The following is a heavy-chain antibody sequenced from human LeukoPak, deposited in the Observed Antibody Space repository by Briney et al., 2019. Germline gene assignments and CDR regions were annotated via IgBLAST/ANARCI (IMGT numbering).Heavy chain of an antibody. Sequence: PGGSLRLSCAASGFTFSNAWMSWIRQPPGKGLEWIGYIYYSGSTNYNPSLKSRVTISVDTSKNQFSLKLSSVTAADTAVYYCARVKLRQYIDPWGQGTLVTVSS. CDR3: ARVKLRQYIDP. J-gene: IGHJ5*02. CDR2: IYYSGST. D-gene: IGHD6-6*01. CDR1: GFTFSNAW. V-gene: IGHV4-59*01.